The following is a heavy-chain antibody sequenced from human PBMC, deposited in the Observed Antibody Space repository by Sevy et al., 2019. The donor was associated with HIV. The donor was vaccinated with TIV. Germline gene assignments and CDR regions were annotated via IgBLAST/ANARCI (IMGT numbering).Heavy chain of an antibody. J-gene: IGHJ4*02. D-gene: IGHD3-10*01. Sequence: GGSLRLSCAASGFTFSSYGMHWVRQAPGKGLEWVAVIWYDGSNKYDADSVKGRFTISRDNSKNTLYLQMNSLRAEDTAVYYCARCFGSGSYGFDSWGQGTLVTVSS. CDR3: ARCFGSGSYGFDS. CDR2: IWYDGSNK. V-gene: IGHV3-33*01. CDR1: GFTFSSYG.